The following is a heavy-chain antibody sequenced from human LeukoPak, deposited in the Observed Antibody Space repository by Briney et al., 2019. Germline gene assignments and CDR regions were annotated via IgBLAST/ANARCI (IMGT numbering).Heavy chain of an antibody. J-gene: IGHJ4*02. Sequence: GGSLRLSCAASGFTFSSYAMSWVRQAPGKGLEWVSAISASSGGSTYYADSVKGRFTISRDYSKNTLYLQMNSLRAEDTAVYYCAKRYYDNSGWFDYWGQGTLVTVSS. V-gene: IGHV3-23*01. CDR2: ISASSGGST. CDR3: AKRYYDNSGWFDY. CDR1: GFTFSSYA. D-gene: IGHD3-22*01.